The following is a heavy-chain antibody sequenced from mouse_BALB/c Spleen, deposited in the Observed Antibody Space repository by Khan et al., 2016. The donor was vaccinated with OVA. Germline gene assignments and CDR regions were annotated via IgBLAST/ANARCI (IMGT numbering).Heavy chain of an antibody. CDR2: IYPGTGTT. J-gene: IGHJ3*01. CDR1: GYTFTNYW. CDR3: ARGYFGNYEFAY. Sequence: QVQLKQSGAELVKPGASVKLSCKTSGYTFTNYWIQWVKQRPGQGLGWIGEIYPGTGTTYYNENFKAKATLTIDTSSSTAYKQISSLTAEDAAVYFCARGYFGNYEFAYWGQGTLVTVSA. V-gene: IGHV1S132*01. D-gene: IGHD2-1*01.